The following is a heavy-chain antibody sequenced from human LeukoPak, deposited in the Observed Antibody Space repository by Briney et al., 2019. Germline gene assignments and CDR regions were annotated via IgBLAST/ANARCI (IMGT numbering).Heavy chain of an antibody. CDR2: IYPYTGAT. CDR3: ARDGPAQMVDFDY. CDR1: GYTFSGTGWY. V-gene: IGHV1-2*02. J-gene: IGHJ4*02. Sequence: DSVKVSCKASGYTFSGTGWYLYWLRQAPGQGLECMGWIYPYTGATHYAQKFQGRVAMTRDTSISTVYMELSRLRPDDTAVYYCARDGPAQMVDFDYWGQGTLVTVSS. D-gene: IGHD3-10*01.